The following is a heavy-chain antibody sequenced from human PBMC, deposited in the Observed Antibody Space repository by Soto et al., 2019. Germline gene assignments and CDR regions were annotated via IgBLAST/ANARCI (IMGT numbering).Heavy chain of an antibody. CDR2: ISWNSGSI. CDR1: GFTVGEYA. Sequence: EVQLVESGGGLVQPGRSLRLSCAASGFTVGEYAMHWVRQAPGKGLEWVSGISWNSGSIGYADSVKGRFTSSRDNAKNSLYLQMNSLRAEDTALYYCAKSVVAALWRDAFDVWGQGTMVTVSS. V-gene: IGHV3-9*01. CDR3: AKSVVAALWRDAFDV. D-gene: IGHD2-15*01. J-gene: IGHJ3*01.